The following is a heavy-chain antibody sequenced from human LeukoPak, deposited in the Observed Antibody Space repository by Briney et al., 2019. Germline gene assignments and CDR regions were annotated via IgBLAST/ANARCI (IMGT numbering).Heavy chain of an antibody. D-gene: IGHD2-15*01. CDR3: ARATGDIVVVVAVYYYYYMDV. CDR1: GYTFTSYG. J-gene: IGHJ6*03. CDR2: ISAYNGNT. V-gene: IGHV1-18*01. Sequence: ASVKVSCKASGYTFTSYGISWVRQAPGQGLEWMGWISAYNGNTNYAQKLQGRVTMTTDTSTSTAYMELRSLRSDDTAVYYCARATGDIVVVVAVYYYYYMDVWGKGTTVTVSS.